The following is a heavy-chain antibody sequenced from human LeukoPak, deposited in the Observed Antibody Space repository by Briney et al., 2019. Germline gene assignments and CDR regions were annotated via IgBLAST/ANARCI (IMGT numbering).Heavy chain of an antibody. CDR1: GGSISSGGYY. CDR2: IYYSGST. Sequence: SETLSLTCTVSGGSISSGGYYWTWIRQHPGKGLEWIGYIYYSGSTHYNPSLKSRLTISVDTSKNQFSLKLTSVTAADTAVYYCARHGSWNGGFFYSSGWYYFDYWGQGTLVTVSS. J-gene: IGHJ4*02. D-gene: IGHD6-19*01. CDR3: ARHGSWNGGFFYSSGWYYFDY. V-gene: IGHV4-31*03.